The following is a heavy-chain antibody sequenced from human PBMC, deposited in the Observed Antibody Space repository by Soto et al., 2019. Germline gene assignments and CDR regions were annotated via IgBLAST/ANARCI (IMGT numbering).Heavy chain of an antibody. V-gene: IGHV3-49*05. CDR1: GFTFGDYA. J-gene: IGHJ3*02. D-gene: IGHD1-26*01. CDR2: IRSKAYGGTT. Sequence: EVQLVESGGGLVKPGRSLRLSCTASGFTFGDYAMSWFRQAPGKGLEWVGFIRSKAYGGTTEYAASVKGRFTISRDDSTSIAYLQMNSLKTEDTAVYYCTGSYYLGAFDIWGQGTMVTVSS. CDR3: TGSYYLGAFDI.